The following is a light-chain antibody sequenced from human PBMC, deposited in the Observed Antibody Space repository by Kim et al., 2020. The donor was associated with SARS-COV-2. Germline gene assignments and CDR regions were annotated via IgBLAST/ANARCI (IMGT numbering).Light chain of an antibody. CDR2: EAS. V-gene: IGKV3-11*01. CDR3: HQRRDWPLT. Sequence: EIVLTQSPATLSLFPGERASLSCRASQNVGTSLVWYQQKVGQAPRLLIYEASKRATDIPAKFSGSGSGTDFTLTISSLESEDFAVYYCHQRRDWPLTFGGGTKVEI. CDR1: QNVGTS. J-gene: IGKJ4*01.